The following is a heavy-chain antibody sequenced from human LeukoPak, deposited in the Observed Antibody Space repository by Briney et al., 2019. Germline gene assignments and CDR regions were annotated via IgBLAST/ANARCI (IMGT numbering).Heavy chain of an antibody. CDR1: GGSISSNSYY. CDR2: IYYSGST. D-gene: IGHD3-22*01. Sequence: SETLSLTCTVSGGSISSNSYYWGWIRQPPGKGLKWIGSIYYSGSTYYNPSLKSRVTISVDTSKNQFSLKLNSVTAADTAVYYCAKTYYDSSGYYYDDPLDYWGQGTLVTVSS. J-gene: IGHJ4*02. V-gene: IGHV4-39*01. CDR3: AKTYYDSSGYYYDDPLDY.